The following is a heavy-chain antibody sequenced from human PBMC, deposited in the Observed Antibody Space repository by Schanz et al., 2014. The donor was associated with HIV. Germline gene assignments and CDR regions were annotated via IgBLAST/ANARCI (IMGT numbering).Heavy chain of an antibody. V-gene: IGHV3-7*03. CDR2: IKQDGTEM. Sequence: EVQLVESGGGLVQPGGSLRLSCVASGVTFSNYWMTWVRHVSGKGLEWVANIKQDGTEMYYVDSVKGRFTISRDNAKNSLYLQMNSLRAEDTAVYYCARSPSFGMDVWGQGTTVTVSS. CDR1: GVTFSNYW. J-gene: IGHJ6*02. CDR3: ARSPSFGMDV.